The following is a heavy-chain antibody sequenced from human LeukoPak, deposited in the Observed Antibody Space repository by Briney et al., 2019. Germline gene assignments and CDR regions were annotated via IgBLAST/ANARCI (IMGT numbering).Heavy chain of an antibody. J-gene: IGHJ2*01. Sequence: GGSLRLSCAASGFTFSAYAMSWVRQAPGKGLEWVSAISGSGGNTHYADSVKGRFTISRDNSKNTLYVQMNSLRVEDTAVYYCTQGARADTYWYFDLWGRGTLVTVAS. CDR1: GFTFSAYA. V-gene: IGHV3-23*01. CDR2: ISGSGGNT. D-gene: IGHD3-16*01. CDR3: TQGARADTYWYFDL.